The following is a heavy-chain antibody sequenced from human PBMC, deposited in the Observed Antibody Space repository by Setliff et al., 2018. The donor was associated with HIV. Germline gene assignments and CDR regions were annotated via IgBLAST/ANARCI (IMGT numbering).Heavy chain of an antibody. V-gene: IGHV1-69*10. CDR2: IIPILGIA. D-gene: IGHD6-19*01. CDR1: GGTFSSYA. CDR3: ARAPHVAVAGTSGFDY. Sequence: SVKVSCKASGGTFSSYAISWVRQAPGQGLEWMGGIIPILGIANYAQKFQGRVTITADESTSTAYMELSRLRSDDTAVYYCARAPHVAVAGTSGFDYWGQGTLVTVSS. J-gene: IGHJ4*02.